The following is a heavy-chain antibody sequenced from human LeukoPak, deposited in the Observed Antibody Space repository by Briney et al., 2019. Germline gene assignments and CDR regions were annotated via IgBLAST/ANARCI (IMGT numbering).Heavy chain of an antibody. Sequence: PGRSLRLSCTASGFTFSSYGMHWVRQAPGKGLEWVAFIRYDGSNKYYADSVKGRFTISRDNSKNTLYLQMNSLRAEDTAVYYCARNRSAVIWFDPWGQGTLVTVSS. D-gene: IGHD1-14*01. J-gene: IGHJ5*02. CDR1: GFTFSSYG. V-gene: IGHV3-30*02. CDR2: IRYDGSNK. CDR3: ARNRSAVIWFDP.